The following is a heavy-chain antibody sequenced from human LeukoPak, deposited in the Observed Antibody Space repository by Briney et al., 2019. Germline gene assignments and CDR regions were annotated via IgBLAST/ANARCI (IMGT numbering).Heavy chain of an antibody. V-gene: IGHV4-31*03. J-gene: IGHJ4*02. CDR1: GASFNSDDQY. Sequence: PSETLSRTCTVSGASFNSDDQYWNWIRQSPGKGLEWIGSIHPSGMLYNNPSLESRVTMSRDTSKDQFSLNLNSVTAADTAVYFCSRGLDSRKLGYWGQGILVTVSS. CDR3: SRGLDSRKLGY. CDR2: IHPSGML. D-gene: IGHD3-22*01.